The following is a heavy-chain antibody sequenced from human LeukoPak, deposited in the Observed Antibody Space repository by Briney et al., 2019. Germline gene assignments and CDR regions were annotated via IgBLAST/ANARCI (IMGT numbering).Heavy chain of an antibody. Sequence: PGGSLRLSCADSGFSLRTYATNWVRQVPGKGLEWVSSIGGSDDTTYYADSVKGRFTISSDFSTNTVSLQMNSLRAEDTAVYFCAKGVVANHNYLDNWGQGTLVTVSS. CDR2: IGGSDDTT. CDR1: GFSLRTYA. D-gene: IGHD2-15*01. J-gene: IGHJ4*02. V-gene: IGHV3-23*01. CDR3: AKGVVANHNYLDN.